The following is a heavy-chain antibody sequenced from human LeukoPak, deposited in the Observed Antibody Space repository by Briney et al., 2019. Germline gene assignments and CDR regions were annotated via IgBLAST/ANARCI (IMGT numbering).Heavy chain of an antibody. CDR2: IKQDGSEK. CDR1: GFTLSSYW. D-gene: IGHD2-15*01. J-gene: IGHJ3*02. V-gene: IGHV3-7*05. CDR3: AREGYCSGGSCYWARAFDI. Sequence: GGSLRLSCAASGFTLSSYWMSWVRQAPGKGLEWVANIKQDGSEKYYVDSVKGRFTISRDNAKNSLYLQMNSLRAEDTAVYYCAREGYCSGGSCYWARAFDIWGQGTMVTVSS.